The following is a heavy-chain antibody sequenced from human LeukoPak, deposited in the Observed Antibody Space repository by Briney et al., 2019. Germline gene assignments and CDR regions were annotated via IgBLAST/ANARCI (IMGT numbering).Heavy chain of an antibody. CDR1: GGSISSSSYY. CDR3: ARLLPGYLSFDP. D-gene: IGHD3-9*01. Sequence: SETLSLTCTVSGGSISSSSYYWGWIRQPPGKGLEWIGSIYYSGSTYYNPSLKSRVTISVDTSKNQFSLKLSSVTAADTAVYYCARLLPGYLSFDPWGQGTLVTVSS. V-gene: IGHV4-39*01. J-gene: IGHJ5*02. CDR2: IYYSGST.